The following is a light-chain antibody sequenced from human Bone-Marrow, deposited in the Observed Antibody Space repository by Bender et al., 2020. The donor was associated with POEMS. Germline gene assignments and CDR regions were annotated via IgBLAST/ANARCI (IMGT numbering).Light chain of an antibody. V-gene: IGLV3-21*04. J-gene: IGLJ3*02. Sequence: GKTATITCGGNGIGSKSVHWYQQKPGRAPVLVIDNDSDRPSGTPERFSGSNSGSTATLTIKGVEAGDEADYYCQVWDRASDLWVFGGGTKVTVL. CDR1: GIGSKS. CDR3: QVWDRASDLWV. CDR2: NDS.